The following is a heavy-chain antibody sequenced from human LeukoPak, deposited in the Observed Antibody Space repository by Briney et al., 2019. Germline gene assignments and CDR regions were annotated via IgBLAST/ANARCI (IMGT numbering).Heavy chain of an antibody. Sequence: GGSLRLSCAASGFTFSSYSMNWVRQAPGAGLEWVSSISSSSSYIYYADSVKGRFTISRDNAKNSLYLQMNSLRAEDTAVYYCARESVDYDILTGYQFDYWGQGTLVTASS. CDR3: ARESVDYDILTGYQFDY. CDR2: ISSSSSYI. CDR1: GFTFSSYS. V-gene: IGHV3-21*01. J-gene: IGHJ4*02. D-gene: IGHD3-9*01.